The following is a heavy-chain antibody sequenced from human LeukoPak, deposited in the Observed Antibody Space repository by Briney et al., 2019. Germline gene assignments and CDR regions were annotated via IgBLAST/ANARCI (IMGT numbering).Heavy chain of an antibody. CDR2: IYSGGST. J-gene: IGHJ6*03. Sequence: GGSLRLSFAASGFTVSSNYMSWVRQAPWKGLEWVSVIYSGGSTYYADSVKGRFTIYRDNYKNTLYLQMSSLRAEDTGVYYCARQHYSNNYYYYYMDVWGKGTTVTVSS. V-gene: IGHV3-53*01. CDR3: ARQHYSNNYYYYYMDV. D-gene: IGHD3-10*01. CDR1: GFTVSSNY.